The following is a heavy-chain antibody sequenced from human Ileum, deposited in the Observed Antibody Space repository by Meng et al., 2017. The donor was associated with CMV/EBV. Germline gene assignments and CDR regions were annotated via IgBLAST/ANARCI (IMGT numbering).Heavy chain of an antibody. D-gene: IGHD2-2*01. Sequence: GESLKISCAASGFTFSSYWMSWVRQAPGKGLEWVSVIYGGGTTHYADSVKGRFTISRDNSKNTLFLQMDSLRAEDTAVYYCAGESGVPNGMDVWGQGTTVTVSS. V-gene: IGHV3-53*01. J-gene: IGHJ6*02. CDR2: IYGGGTT. CDR1: GFTFSSYW. CDR3: AGESGVPNGMDV.